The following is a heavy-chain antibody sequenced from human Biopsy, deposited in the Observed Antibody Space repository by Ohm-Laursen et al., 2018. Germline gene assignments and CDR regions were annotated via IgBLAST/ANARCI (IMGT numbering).Heavy chain of an antibody. D-gene: IGHD6-25*01. CDR1: GGSISSYQ. J-gene: IGHJ4*02. Sequence: SETLSLTCAVSGGSISSYQWTWIRQPPGKGLEWIGNLYNTGGTNYNPSLKSRVTISVDTSKNQFSLKLRSVTAADTAVYYCAREAAIIDPRTRAFDYWGQGTLVTVSS. CDR2: LYNTGGT. V-gene: IGHV4-59*01. CDR3: AREAAIIDPRTRAFDY.